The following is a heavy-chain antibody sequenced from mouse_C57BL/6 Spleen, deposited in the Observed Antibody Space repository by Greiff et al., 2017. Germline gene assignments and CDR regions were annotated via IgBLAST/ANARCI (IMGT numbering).Heavy chain of an antibody. Sequence: QVQLQQPGAELVKPGASVKMSCKASGYTFTSYWITWVKQRPGQGLEWIGDIYPGSGSTNYNEKFKSKATLTVDTSSSTAYMQLSRLTSDDTSVNYGARVYGSSDPYYFDYWGQGTTLTGSS. D-gene: IGHD1-1*01. CDR1: GYTFTSYW. CDR3: ARVYGSSDPYYFDY. J-gene: IGHJ2*01. V-gene: IGHV1-55*01. CDR2: IYPGSGST.